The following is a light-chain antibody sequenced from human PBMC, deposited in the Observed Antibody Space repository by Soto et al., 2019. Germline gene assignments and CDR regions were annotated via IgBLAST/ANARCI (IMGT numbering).Light chain of an antibody. J-gene: IGKJ5*01. Sequence: EIVLTQSPATLSLSPGERATLSFIASQSVSNFLAWYQQKPGQAPRLLIYDASNRATGIPARFSGSGSGTDFTLTIRSLEPEDFAIYYCQQRASWPLTTFGHGTRLEI. CDR1: QSVSNF. V-gene: IGKV3-11*01. CDR2: DAS. CDR3: QQRASWPLTT.